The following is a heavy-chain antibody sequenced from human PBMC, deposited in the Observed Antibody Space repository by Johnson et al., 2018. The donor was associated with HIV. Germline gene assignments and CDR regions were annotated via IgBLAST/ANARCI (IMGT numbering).Heavy chain of an antibody. D-gene: IGHD1-26*01. CDR3: ARGRYTTAEWDDAFDI. CDR2: ISSSGST. V-gene: IGHV3-53*01. CDR1: GFTVSSNY. J-gene: IGHJ3*02. Sequence: VKLVESGGGLIQPGGSLRLSCAASGFTVSSNYMSWVRQAPGKGLEWVSVISSSGSTYYADAVKGRVTISRDNSKNTPYLQMNSRRAEDTAVYYCARGRYTTAEWDDAFDIWGQGTMVTVSS.